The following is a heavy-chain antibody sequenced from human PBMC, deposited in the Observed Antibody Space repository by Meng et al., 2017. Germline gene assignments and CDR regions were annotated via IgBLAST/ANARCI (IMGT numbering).Heavy chain of an antibody. Sequence: GAEVNKPGPAVTCSCKASRYTVTSYGISWVRQAPGQGLEWMGWISAYNGNTNYAQKLQGRVTMTTDTSTSTAYMELRSLRSDDTAVYYCARDPRITGTTLPDYWGQGTLVTVSS. V-gene: IGHV1-18*01. CDR1: RYTVTSYG. CDR2: ISAYNGNT. CDR3: ARDPRITGTTLPDY. D-gene: IGHD1-7*01. J-gene: IGHJ4*02.